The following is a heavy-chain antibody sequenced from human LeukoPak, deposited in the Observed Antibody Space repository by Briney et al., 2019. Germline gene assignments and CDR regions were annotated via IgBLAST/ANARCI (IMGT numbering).Heavy chain of an antibody. Sequence: AGGSLRLSCAASGFSFRTYWMHWVRQAPGKGLVWVSRIDPDGGRISYADPVKGRFTISRDNAKNTLYLQMDSLRAEGTAVYYCAGITAPRDYWGQGTLVTVSS. D-gene: IGHD6-6*01. J-gene: IGHJ4*02. V-gene: IGHV3-74*01. CDR1: GFSFRTYW. CDR2: IDPDGGRI. CDR3: AGITAPRDY.